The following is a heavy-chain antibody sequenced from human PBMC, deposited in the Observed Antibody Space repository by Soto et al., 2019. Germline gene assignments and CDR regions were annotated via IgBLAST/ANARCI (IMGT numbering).Heavy chain of an antibody. J-gene: IGHJ5*02. CDR2: IYYSGST. D-gene: IGHD3-10*01. CDR3: ARGRGDSGRPFDL. Sequence: QVPLQESGPGLVKPSQTLSLTCTVSGGSISSGGYYWSWIRQHPGKGLEWIAYIYYSGSTYYNPSLKSRVTIVVDTSKNQFSLKVSSVTAADTAVYYCARGRGDSGRPFDLWGQGTLVTVSS. V-gene: IGHV4-31*03. CDR1: GGSISSGGYY.